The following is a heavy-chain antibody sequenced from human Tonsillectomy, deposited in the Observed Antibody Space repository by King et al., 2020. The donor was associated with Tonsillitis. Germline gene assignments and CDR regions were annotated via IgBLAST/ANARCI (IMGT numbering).Heavy chain of an antibody. D-gene: IGHD6-13*01. CDR1: GFTFSGYG. CDR2: IWYDGSNK. V-gene: IGHV3-33*06. Sequence: VQLVESGGGVVQPGRSLRLSCAASGFTFSGYGMHWVRQAPGKGLEWVAGIWYDGSNKYYADSVKGRFTISRDNSKNTLSLQMNSLRAEDTAVYYCAKCGGSSTWYGDYWGQGTLVTVSS. J-gene: IGHJ4*02. CDR3: AKCGGSSTWYGDY.